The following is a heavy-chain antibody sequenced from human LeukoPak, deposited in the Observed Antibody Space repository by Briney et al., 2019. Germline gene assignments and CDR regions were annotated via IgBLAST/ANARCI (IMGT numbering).Heavy chain of an antibody. J-gene: IGHJ3*02. V-gene: IGHV3-7*01. Sequence: GGSLRLSCAASGFTFSSYWMSWVRQAPGKGIEWVANIKQDGSEKYYVDSVKGRFTISRDNAKNSLYLQMNSLRAEDTAVYYCARDYYDSSGSLTDAFDIWGQGTMVTVSS. D-gene: IGHD3-22*01. CDR1: GFTFSSYW. CDR3: ARDYYDSSGSLTDAFDI. CDR2: IKQDGSEK.